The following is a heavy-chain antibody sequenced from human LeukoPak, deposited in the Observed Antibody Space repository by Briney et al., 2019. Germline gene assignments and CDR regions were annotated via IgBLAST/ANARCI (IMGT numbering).Heavy chain of an antibody. CDR2: IYYSGST. Sequence: KPSETLSLTCTVSGGSISNYYWSWIRQPPGKGLEWIGYIYYSGSTNYNPSLKSRVTISVDTSKNQFSLKLSSVTAADTAVYYCARENLGNWFDPWGQGTLVTVPS. CDR3: ARENLGNWFDP. J-gene: IGHJ5*02. D-gene: IGHD1-14*01. V-gene: IGHV4-59*01. CDR1: GGSISNYY.